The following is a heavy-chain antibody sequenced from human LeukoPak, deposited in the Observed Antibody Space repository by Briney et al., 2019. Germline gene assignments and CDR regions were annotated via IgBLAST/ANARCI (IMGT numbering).Heavy chain of an antibody. CDR2: KYAGGDS. CDR3: ARAWDFVVGAFDM. Sequence: GESLRLSCAASGFTLRLNYMTWVRQVPGKGLEWVSIKYAGGDSFYADSVRGRFIVSRDDSKNILYLEMNNLRGDDTGIYHCARAWDFVVGAFDMWGQGTVVTVSS. D-gene: IGHD2-15*01. V-gene: IGHV3-53*01. J-gene: IGHJ3*02. CDR1: GFTLRLNY.